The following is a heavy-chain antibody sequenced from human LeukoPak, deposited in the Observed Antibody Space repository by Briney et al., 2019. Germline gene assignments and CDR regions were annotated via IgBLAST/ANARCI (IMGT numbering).Heavy chain of an antibody. Sequence: GGSLRLSCAASGFTVTTKSMAWVRQAPGRGLEWVAVFYSPGSTYYADSVHGRFTISRDNSLNTLFLQMNSLRVEDTAVYYCASARESCIGSTCYEYFHHWGQGTPLTVSS. CDR3: ASARESCIGSTCYEYFHH. V-gene: IGHV3-53*01. CDR2: FYSPGST. CDR1: GFTVTTKS. J-gene: IGHJ1*01. D-gene: IGHD2-2*01.